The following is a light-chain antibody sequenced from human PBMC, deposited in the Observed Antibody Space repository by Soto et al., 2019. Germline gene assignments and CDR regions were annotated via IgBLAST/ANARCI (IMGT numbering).Light chain of an antibody. J-gene: IGKJ1*01. CDR3: QQYNSYSS. CDR1: PSINRW. Sequence: DIQMTQSPSTLSASVGDRVTITCRASPSINRWLAWFQQKQGKAPKGLIYKASSLESGVPSRFSGSGSGTEFTLTISSLQPDDFATYYCQQYNSYSSFGQGTKVEIK. CDR2: KAS. V-gene: IGKV1-5*03.